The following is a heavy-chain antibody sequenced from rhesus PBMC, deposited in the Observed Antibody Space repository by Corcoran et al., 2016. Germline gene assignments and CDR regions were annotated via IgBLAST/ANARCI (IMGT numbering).Heavy chain of an antibody. Sequence: QVTLKESGPALVKPTQTLTLTCTFSGFSLSHRGLGVGWIPQPPGNPLEWLESIYWDDDKYYSTSLKSRLTISKDTSKNQVVLTMTNIDPVDTATYYCARVEYSNYVHGLDSWGQGVVVTVSS. D-gene: IGHD4-23*01. V-gene: IGHV2S1*01. CDR2: IYWDDDK. CDR3: ARVEYSNYVHGLDS. J-gene: IGHJ6*01. CDR1: GFSLSHRGLG.